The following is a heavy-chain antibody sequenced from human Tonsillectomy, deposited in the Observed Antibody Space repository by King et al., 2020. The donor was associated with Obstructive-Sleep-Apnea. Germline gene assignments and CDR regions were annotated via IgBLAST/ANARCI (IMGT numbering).Heavy chain of an antibody. D-gene: IGHD2-8*01. V-gene: IGHV4-61*08. CDR1: GGSVSSGAYY. CDR2: FYNSGST. J-gene: IGHJ6*02. CDR3: ARARRMVSCMDV. Sequence: QLQESGPGLVKPSETLSLTCTVSGGSVSSGAYYWSWIRQPPGKGLEWIGYFYNSGSTNYNPPRKSRVTISVDTSKNQFSLKLSSVNAADTAVYYCARARRMVSCMDVWGLGTTVTVSS.